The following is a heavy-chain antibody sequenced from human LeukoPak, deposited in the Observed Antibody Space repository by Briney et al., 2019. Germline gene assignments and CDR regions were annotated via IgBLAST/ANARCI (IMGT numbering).Heavy chain of an antibody. J-gene: IGHJ4*02. CDR2: LSGSAGGT. V-gene: IGHV3-23*01. CDR1: GITLSNYG. Sequence: GGSLRLSCAVSGITLSNYGMSWVRQAPGKGLEWVAGLSGSAGGTNYADPVKGRFTISRDNAKNTLYLQMSSMRAEDTAVYLCARRGFVIRSLLLVGFHKEAYYFDYWGQGTLVTVSS. D-gene: IGHD2-21*01. CDR3: ARRGFVIRSLLLVGFHKEAYYFDY.